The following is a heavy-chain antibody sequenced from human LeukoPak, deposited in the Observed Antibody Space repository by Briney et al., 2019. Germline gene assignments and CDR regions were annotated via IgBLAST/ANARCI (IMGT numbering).Heavy chain of an antibody. CDR1: GFTFSSYS. J-gene: IGHJ4*02. CDR3: AKDLGYCSSTTCYGFDY. V-gene: IGHV3-21*04. Sequence: GGSLRLSCAASGFTFSSYSMNWVRQAPGKGLEWVSSISSSSSYIYYADSVKGRFTISRDNSKSTLYLQMNSLRAEDTAFYYCAKDLGYCSSTTCYGFDYWGQGTLVTVSS. D-gene: IGHD2-2*01. CDR2: ISSSSSYI.